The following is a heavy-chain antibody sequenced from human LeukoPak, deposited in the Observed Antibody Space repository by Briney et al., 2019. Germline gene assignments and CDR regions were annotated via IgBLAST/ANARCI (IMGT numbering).Heavy chain of an antibody. CDR2: IYYSGST. V-gene: IGHV4-59*01. CDR1: GGSISSYY. CDR3: ARVIGSGWYEGWFDP. D-gene: IGHD6-19*01. Sequence: PSETLSLTCTVSGGSISSYYWSWTRQPPGKGLEWIGYIYYSGSTNYNPSLKSRVTISVDTSKNQFSLKLSSVTAADTAVYYCARVIGSGWYEGWFDPWGQGTLVTVSS. J-gene: IGHJ5*02.